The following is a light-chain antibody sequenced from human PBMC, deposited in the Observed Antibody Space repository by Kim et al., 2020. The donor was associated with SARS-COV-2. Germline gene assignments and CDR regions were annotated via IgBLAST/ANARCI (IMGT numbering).Light chain of an antibody. CDR1: NIGGKS. V-gene: IGLV3-21*04. CDR2: YDS. CDR3: QVWDSSSDHVV. J-gene: IGLJ3*02. Sequence: APGKTAGITCGGNNIGGKSVHWYQQKPGQAPVVVMYYDSDRPSGIPERFYGSNTGNTATLIISRVEAGDEADYYCQVWDSSSDHVVFGGGTKLTVL.